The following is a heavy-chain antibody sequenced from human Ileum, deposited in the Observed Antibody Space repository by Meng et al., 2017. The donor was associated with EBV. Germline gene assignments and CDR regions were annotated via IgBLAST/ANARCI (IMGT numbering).Heavy chain of an antibody. J-gene: IGHJ4*02. CDR2: IHHTRGP. V-gene: IGHV4-4*02. Sequence: QVQLQESGPGLVGPSGTLSLTCSVSGDSISNEHWWSWVRQPPGKGLEWIGEIHHTRGPNYNPSLKSRVIISVDKSNDHFSLRLSAVTAADTAVYYCASNGAFSLDHWGQGTLVTVSS. D-gene: IGHD2-8*01. CDR1: GDSISNEHW. CDR3: ASNGAFSLDH.